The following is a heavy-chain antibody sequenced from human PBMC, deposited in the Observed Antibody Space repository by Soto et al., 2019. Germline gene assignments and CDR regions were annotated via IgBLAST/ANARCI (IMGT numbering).Heavy chain of an antibody. V-gene: IGHV3-23*01. CDR3: ANSPGVLATTGGAFDV. Sequence: EVQLLESGGGLVQPGGSLRLSCTAYGFTFSRYAMSWVRQAPGKWLERVAAISGSGADSYDSDSVKGRFIISGDNSKNTLSLQMNSLRAEDTAVYYCANSPGVLATTGGAFDVWGQGTMVTVSS. CDR1: GFTFSRYA. CDR2: ISGSGADS. D-gene: IGHD5-12*01. J-gene: IGHJ3*01.